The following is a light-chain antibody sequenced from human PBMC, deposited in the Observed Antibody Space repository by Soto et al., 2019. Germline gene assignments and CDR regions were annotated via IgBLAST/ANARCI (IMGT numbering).Light chain of an antibody. V-gene: IGLV2-23*01. J-gene: IGLJ1*01. CDR2: EGI. CDR3: CSYVGATTYV. Sequence: QSVLAQRAAVSGSPGQSITISCSGTSSNIGGYNVVSWYQQHPGKAPKDIVYEGIKRPSGVSDRFSGSTSGSTASLTISGLQAEDEAEYYCCSYVGATTYVFGRGTKVTVL. CDR1: SSNIGGYNV.